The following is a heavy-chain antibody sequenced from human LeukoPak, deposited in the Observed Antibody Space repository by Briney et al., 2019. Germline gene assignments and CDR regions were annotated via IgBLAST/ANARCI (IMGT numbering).Heavy chain of an antibody. V-gene: IGHV3-66*01. J-gene: IGHJ4*02. CDR3: AKGVTPTY. CDR1: GFTASSTY. D-gene: IGHD3-10*01. CDR2: IYSDGTT. Sequence: PGGSLRLSCAASGFTASSTYVSWVRQAPGRGLEWVSVIYSDGTTYYADSVKGRFTISRDNSKNTLYLQMNNLRAEDTAMCYCAKGVTPTYWGQGTLVTVSS.